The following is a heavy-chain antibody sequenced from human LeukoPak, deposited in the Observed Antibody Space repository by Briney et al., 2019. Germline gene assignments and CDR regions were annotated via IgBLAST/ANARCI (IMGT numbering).Heavy chain of an antibody. CDR1: GGSISSGSYY. CDR2: IYYSGST. J-gene: IGHJ4*02. D-gene: IGHD4-23*01. CDR3: ARVLRWPGYYFDY. Sequence: SETLSLTCTVSGGSISSGSYYWGWIRHPPGKGLEWIGSIYYSGSTYYNPSLKSRVTISVDTSKNQFSLKLSSVTAADTAVYYCARVLRWPGYYFDYWGQGTLVTVSS. V-gene: IGHV4-39*07.